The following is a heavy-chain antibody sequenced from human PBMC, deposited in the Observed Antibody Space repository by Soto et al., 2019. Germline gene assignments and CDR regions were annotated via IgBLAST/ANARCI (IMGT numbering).Heavy chain of an antibody. D-gene: IGHD3-16*01. CDR3: AKNPESYAWGLEVYCDY. J-gene: IGHJ4*02. CDR1: GFTFSSYG. V-gene: IGHV3-30*18. Sequence: QVQLVESGGGVVQPGRSLRVSCAASGFTFSSYGMNWVRQAPGKGLEWVAIISYDGSDKYYADSVKGRFTISRDNSKNTLYLQMNSLRGEDTAVYYCAKNPESYAWGLEVYCDYWGQGTLVTVSS. CDR2: ISYDGSDK.